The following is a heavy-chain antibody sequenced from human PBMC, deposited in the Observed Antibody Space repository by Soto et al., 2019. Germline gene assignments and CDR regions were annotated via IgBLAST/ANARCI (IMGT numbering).Heavy chain of an antibody. CDR3: ASFRNWNDVDY. D-gene: IGHD1-20*01. J-gene: IGHJ4*02. CDR1: GFTFSSYS. CDR2: ISGSSSTI. V-gene: IGHV3-48*01. Sequence: PGGSLRLSCAASGFTFSSYSMNWVRQAPGKGLEWVSYISGSSSTIYYADSVKGRFTISRDNAKNSLYLQMNSLRAEDTAVYYCASFRNWNDVDYWGQGTLVTVSS.